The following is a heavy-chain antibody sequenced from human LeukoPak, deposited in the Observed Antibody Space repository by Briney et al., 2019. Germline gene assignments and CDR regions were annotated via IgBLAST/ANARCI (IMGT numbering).Heavy chain of an antibody. V-gene: IGHV3-23*01. CDR2: ISASGGTT. CDR3: AKNPYGSGSYSSDFDY. D-gene: IGHD3-10*01. J-gene: IGHJ4*02. CDR1: GFTFNNYV. Sequence: TGGSLRLSCVASGFTFNNYVMSWVRQAPGKGLEWVSSISASGGTTYYADSVKGRFTISRDNSKNTLYLQMNSLRAEDTAVYYCAKNPYGSGSYSSDFDYWGQGTLVTVSS.